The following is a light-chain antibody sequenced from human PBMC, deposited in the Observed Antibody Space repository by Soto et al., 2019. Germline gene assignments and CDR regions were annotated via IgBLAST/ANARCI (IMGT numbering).Light chain of an antibody. CDR1: QSVSSN. CDR3: QQYGSSPCT. V-gene: IGKV3-15*01. CDR2: DAA. J-gene: IGKJ2*02. Sequence: EIVMTQSPATLSVSPGERATLSCRASQSVSSNLAWYQQKPGQAPRLLIYDAATRATGIPDRFSGSGSGTEFTLTISSLQSEDFALYYCQQYGSSPCTFGQGTKLEIK.